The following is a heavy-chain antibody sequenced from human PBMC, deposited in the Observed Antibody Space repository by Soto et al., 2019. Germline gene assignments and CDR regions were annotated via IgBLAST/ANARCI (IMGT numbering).Heavy chain of an antibody. D-gene: IGHD6-13*01. Sequence: QVQLVQSGAEVKEPGASVKVSCKASGYNFASNHMHWVRQIPGQGLEWMGIIHPTDGSTSYAQRCRGRITLTRDAPTNTDYMERRGLTSEDTAVYYCVRDRFGSWTFDYWGQGTLLTVSS. V-gene: IGHV1-46*01. J-gene: IGHJ4*02. CDR2: IHPTDGST. CDR3: VRDRFGSWTFDY. CDR1: GYNFASNH.